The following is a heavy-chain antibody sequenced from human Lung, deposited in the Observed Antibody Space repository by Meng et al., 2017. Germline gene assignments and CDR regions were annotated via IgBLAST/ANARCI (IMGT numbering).Heavy chain of an antibody. V-gene: IGHV3-23*01. CDR1: GFTFSNYA. CDR3: ARGTRVSCTGVICYPFDF. D-gene: IGHD2-8*02. Sequence: EVQLLESGGGLVQPGGSRRLSCAASGFTFSNYAMSWVRQAPGKGLEWVSATAATDGGTYHAASVRGRFTISRDNSKNTWSLQMNSLRADDTAIYYCARGTRVSCTGVICYPFDFWGQGTLVTVSS. CDR2: TAATDGGT. J-gene: IGHJ4*02.